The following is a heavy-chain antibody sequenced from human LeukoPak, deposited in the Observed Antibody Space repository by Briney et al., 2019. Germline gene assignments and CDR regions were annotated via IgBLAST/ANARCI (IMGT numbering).Heavy chain of an antibody. CDR3: ASSGYSSNWPLDF. CDR2: INAGNGDT. Sequence: ASVKVSCKASGYTFTSYGISWVRQAPGQRLEWMGWINAGNGDTEYSQRFQGRVTITRDASASTAYMELSSLRSEDTAVYYCASSGYSSNWPLDFWGQGTLVTVSS. V-gene: IGHV1-3*01. D-gene: IGHD6-13*01. CDR1: GYTFTSYG. J-gene: IGHJ4*02.